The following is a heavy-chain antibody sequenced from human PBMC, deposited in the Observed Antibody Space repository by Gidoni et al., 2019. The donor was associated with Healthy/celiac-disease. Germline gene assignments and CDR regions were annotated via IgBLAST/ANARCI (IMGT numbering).Heavy chain of an antibody. CDR1: GFTFSSYD. V-gene: IGHV3-13*01. J-gene: IGHJ2*01. D-gene: IGHD4-17*01. CDR2: IGTAGDT. Sequence: EVQLVESGGGLVKPGGSLRLSCAASGFTFSSYDMHWVRQATGKGLEWVSAIGTAGDTYYPGSVKGRFTISRENAKNSLYLQMNSLRAGDTAVYYCARETTATGYFDLWGRGTLVTVSS. CDR3: ARETTATGYFDL.